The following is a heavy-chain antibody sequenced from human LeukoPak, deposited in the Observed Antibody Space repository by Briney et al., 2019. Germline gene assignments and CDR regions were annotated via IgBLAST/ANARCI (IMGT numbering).Heavy chain of an antibody. D-gene: IGHD3-16*01. V-gene: IGHV4-30-4*01. CDR2: IYDSGST. Sequence: SQTLSLTCPVSGASIRSGDYYWSWIRQPPGKGLEWIGYIYDSGSTYYNPSLKSRITISVDTSENRFSLKLSSVTATDTAVYYCARHYGPWGQGTLVTVSS. CDR3: ARHYGP. J-gene: IGHJ4*02. CDR1: GASIRSGDYY.